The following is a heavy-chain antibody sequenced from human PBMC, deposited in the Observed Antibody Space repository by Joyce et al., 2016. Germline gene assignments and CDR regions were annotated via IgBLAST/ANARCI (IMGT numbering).Heavy chain of an antibody. D-gene: IGHD2-21*01. CDR3: TTDYVIAGRYFYY. CDR2: IKTKADGGTT. Sequence: EVQLVESGGGLVKPGVSLMLSFVASGFTFRDAWMDWVRQAPGKGLEWVGRIKTKADGGTTCYAAPVKGRFTISRNDSKNTLYLQMNSLKTEDTAMYYCTTDYVIAGRYFYYWGQGTLVTVSS. V-gene: IGHV3-15*01. J-gene: IGHJ4*02. CDR1: GFTFRDAW.